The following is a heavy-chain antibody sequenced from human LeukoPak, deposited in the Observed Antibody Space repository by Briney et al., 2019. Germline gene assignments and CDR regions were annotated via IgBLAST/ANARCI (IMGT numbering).Heavy chain of an antibody. D-gene: IGHD3-10*01. Sequence: GASVKVSCKASGYTFTSYHMHWVRQAPGQGLEWMGRINPDSGGANFAQKFQGRVTMTRDTSISTAYMELSSLRSDDTAVYYCAKGSYYNPLYYFDYWGQGTLVTVSS. V-gene: IGHV1-2*06. CDR1: GYTFTSYH. J-gene: IGHJ4*02. CDR2: INPDSGGA. CDR3: AKGSYYNPLYYFDY.